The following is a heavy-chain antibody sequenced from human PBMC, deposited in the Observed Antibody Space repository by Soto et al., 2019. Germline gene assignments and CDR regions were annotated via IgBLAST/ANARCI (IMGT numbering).Heavy chain of an antibody. V-gene: IGHV4-34*12. Sequence: SETLSLTCSVYDGSFSGYYWTWIRQPPRKGLEWIGEIIHSGSTSYNPSLKSRVTISIDRSENQFSLWLSSVTAADTAVYYCARVFSDSSSFFDPWGQGTLVTVSS. CDR3: ARVFSDSSSFFDP. CDR1: DGSFSGYY. D-gene: IGHD6-13*01. J-gene: IGHJ5*02. CDR2: IIHSGST.